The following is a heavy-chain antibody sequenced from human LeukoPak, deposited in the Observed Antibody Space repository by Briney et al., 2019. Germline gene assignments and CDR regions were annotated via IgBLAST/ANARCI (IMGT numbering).Heavy chain of an antibody. Sequence: GGSLRLSCAASGFTVSSNYMNWVRQAPGRGLEWVSVLYSGGTTYYVDSVKGRFTISRDNSKNTLYLQMNSLRAEDTAVYYCAGDCISTSCTDAFDIWGQGTMVTVSS. CDR1: GFTVSSNY. CDR2: LYSGGTT. V-gene: IGHV3-66*01. D-gene: IGHD2-2*01. CDR3: AGDCISTSCTDAFDI. J-gene: IGHJ3*02.